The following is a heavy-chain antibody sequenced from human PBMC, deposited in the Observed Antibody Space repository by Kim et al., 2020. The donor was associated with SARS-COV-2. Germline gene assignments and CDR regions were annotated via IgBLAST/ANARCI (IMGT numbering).Heavy chain of an antibody. V-gene: IGHV3-23*01. D-gene: IGHD6-19*01. CDR3: AKSFNGGSGWTLGDY. Sequence: DSVKGRFTISRDNSKNTLYLQMSSLRAEDTALYYCAKSFNGGSGWTLGDYWGQGTLVTVSS. J-gene: IGHJ4*02.